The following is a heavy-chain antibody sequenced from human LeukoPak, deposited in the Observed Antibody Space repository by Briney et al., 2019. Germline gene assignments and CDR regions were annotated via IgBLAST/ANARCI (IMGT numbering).Heavy chain of an antibody. CDR1: GFTFSSYG. V-gene: IGHV3-33*01. Sequence: GGSLRLSCAASGFTFSSYGMHWVRQAPGKGLEWVAVIWYDGSNKYYADSVKGRFTISRDNSKNTLYLQMNSLRAEDTAVYYCAREGVYYDSSGYYETNYYYYGMDVWGQGTTVTVSS. CDR2: IWYDGSNK. J-gene: IGHJ6*02. D-gene: IGHD3-22*01. CDR3: AREGVYYDSSGYYETNYYYYGMDV.